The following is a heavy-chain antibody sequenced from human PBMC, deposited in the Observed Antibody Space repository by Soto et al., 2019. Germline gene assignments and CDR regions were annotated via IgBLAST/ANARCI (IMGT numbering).Heavy chain of an antibody. CDR2: INAGNGNT. CDR1: GYTFTSYA. CDR3: ARGYKNQSKYRIYFDY. V-gene: IGHV1-3*01. J-gene: IGHJ4*02. D-gene: IGHD1-20*01. Sequence: QVQLVQSGAEVKKPGASVKVSCKASGYTFTSYAMHWVRQAPGQRLEWMGWINAGNGNTKYSQKFQGRVTITRDTSASTGYMELGSLRSEDTAVYYCARGYKNQSKYRIYFDYWGQGTLVTVSS.